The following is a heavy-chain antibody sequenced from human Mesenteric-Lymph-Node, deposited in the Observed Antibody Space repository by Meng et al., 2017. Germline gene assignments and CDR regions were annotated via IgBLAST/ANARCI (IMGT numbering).Heavy chain of an antibody. Sequence: SETLSLTCTVSGGSITSSNYYWGWVRQPPGKGLEWIGSIYYTGDTYYNASLKSRVTLSVDTSKNQFSLKLSSVTAADTAVYYCARVDSSGMFDYWGQGTLVTVSS. CDR2: IYYTGDT. CDR3: ARVDSSGMFDY. V-gene: IGHV4-39*07. J-gene: IGHJ4*02. D-gene: IGHD3-22*01. CDR1: GGSITSSNYY.